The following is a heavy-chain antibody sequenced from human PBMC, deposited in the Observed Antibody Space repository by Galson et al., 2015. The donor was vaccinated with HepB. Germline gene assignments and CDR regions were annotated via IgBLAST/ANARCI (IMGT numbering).Heavy chain of an antibody. J-gene: IGHJ3*02. D-gene: IGHD1-1*01. CDR2: INPNSGGT. V-gene: IGHV1-2*06. CDR1: GYTFTGYY. Sequence: SVKVSCKASGYTFTGYYMHWVRQAPGQGLEWMGRINPNSGGTNYAQKFQGRVTMTRDTSISTAYMELSRLRSDDTAVYYCARDTRHTWSIPSDAFDIWGQGTMVTVSS. CDR3: ARDTRHTWSIPSDAFDI.